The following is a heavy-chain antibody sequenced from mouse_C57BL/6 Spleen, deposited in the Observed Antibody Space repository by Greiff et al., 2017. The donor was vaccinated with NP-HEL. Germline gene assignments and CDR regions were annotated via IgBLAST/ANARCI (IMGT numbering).Heavy chain of an antibody. D-gene: IGHD3-2*02. J-gene: IGHJ2*01. CDR2: IDPSDSET. CDR3: ARHSSGYASFDY. Sequence: QVQLKQPGAELVRPGSSVKLSCKASGYTFTSYWMHWVKQRPIQGLEWIGNIDPSDSETHYNQKFKDKATLTVDKSSSTAYMQLSSLTSEDSAVYYCARHSSGYASFDYWGQGTTLTVSS. CDR1: GYTFTSYW. V-gene: IGHV1-52*01.